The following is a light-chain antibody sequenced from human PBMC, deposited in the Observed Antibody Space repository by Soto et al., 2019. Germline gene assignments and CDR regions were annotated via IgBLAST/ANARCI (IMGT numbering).Light chain of an antibody. CDR2: DAS. Sequence: DIQMTQSPSILSASVGDRVTITCRASQSVRSWLAWYQQKPGRAPKFLIYDASSLESGVPSRFSGSGSGTEFTLTISNLQPDDFATYYCQQYDNYPLTFGGGTKVDIK. J-gene: IGKJ4*01. CDR3: QQYDNYPLT. CDR1: QSVRSW. V-gene: IGKV1-5*01.